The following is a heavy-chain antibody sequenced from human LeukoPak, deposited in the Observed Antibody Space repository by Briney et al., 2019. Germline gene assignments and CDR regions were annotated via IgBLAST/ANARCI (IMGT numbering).Heavy chain of an antibody. CDR1: GFTFGDYA. Sequence: GGSLRLSCTDSGFTFGDYAMSSVRQAPGKGLERVGFIRSKTYGGTTEYAASVKGRFTISRDDSKSIAYLQMNSLKTEDTAVYYCTRDLYYDFWSGYYGMDVWGQGTTVTVSS. J-gene: IGHJ6*02. CDR2: IRSKTYGGTT. V-gene: IGHV3-49*04. D-gene: IGHD3-3*01. CDR3: TRDLYYDFWSGYYGMDV.